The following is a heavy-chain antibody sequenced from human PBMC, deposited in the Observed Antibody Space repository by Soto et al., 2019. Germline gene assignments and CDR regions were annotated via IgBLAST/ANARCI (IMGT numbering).Heavy chain of an antibody. V-gene: IGHV1-69*13. J-gene: IGHJ5*02. CDR3: ARLGYCSGGSCYSGFDP. Sequence: SVKVSCKASGGTFSGYAISWVRQAPGQGLEWMGGIIPIFGTANYAQKFQGRVTITADESTSTAYMELSSLRSEDTAVYYCARLGYCSGGSCYSGFDPWGQGTLVTVSS. D-gene: IGHD2-15*01. CDR2: IIPIFGTA. CDR1: GGTFSGYA.